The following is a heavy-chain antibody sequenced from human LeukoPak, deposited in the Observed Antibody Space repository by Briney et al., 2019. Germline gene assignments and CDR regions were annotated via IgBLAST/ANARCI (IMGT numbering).Heavy chain of an antibody. D-gene: IGHD2-15*01. Sequence: ASVKVSCKVSGYTLIELSMHWVRQAPGKGPEWMGGFDPEDGETIYAQKFQGRVTMTEDTSTDTAYMELSSLRSEDTAVYYCATKLVVVAASDAFDIWGQGTMVTVSS. CDR1: GYTLIELS. CDR3: ATKLVVVAASDAFDI. CDR2: FDPEDGET. J-gene: IGHJ3*02. V-gene: IGHV1-24*01.